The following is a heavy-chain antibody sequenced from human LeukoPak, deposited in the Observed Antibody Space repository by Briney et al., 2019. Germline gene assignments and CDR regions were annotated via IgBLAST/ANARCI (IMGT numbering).Heavy chain of an antibody. CDR1: GGSISSYY. Sequence: PSETLSLTCTVSGGSISSYYWSWIRQPPGKGLKWIGYIYYSGSTNYNPSLKSRVTISVDTSKNQFSLKLSSVTAADTAVYYCARAPSAMVRGVIIADYYYGMDVWGQGTTVTVSS. J-gene: IGHJ6*02. CDR2: IYYSGST. D-gene: IGHD3-10*01. V-gene: IGHV4-59*01. CDR3: ARAPSAMVRGVIIADYYYGMDV.